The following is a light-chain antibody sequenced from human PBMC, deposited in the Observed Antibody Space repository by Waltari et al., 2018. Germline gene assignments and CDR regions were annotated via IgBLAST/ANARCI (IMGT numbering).Light chain of an antibody. CDR1: QSISSN. J-gene: IGKJ2*01. CDR2: GAY. V-gene: IGKV3-15*01. Sequence: DIVMTQSPATLSVSPGERVTLSCRASQSISSNLAWYQQGPGQAPKLPIYGAYHRATGIPARFSGSGSGTEFTLTISSLQSGDFAVYFCQHYDGWPPSYTFGQGTKLEIK. CDR3: QHYDGWPPSYT.